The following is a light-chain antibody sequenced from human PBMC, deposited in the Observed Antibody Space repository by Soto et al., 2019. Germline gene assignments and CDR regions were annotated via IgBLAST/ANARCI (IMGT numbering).Light chain of an antibody. V-gene: IGLV1-40*01. Sequence: QSVLTQPPSVSGAPGQRVTISCTGSSSNIGAGYDVHWYQQLPGTAPKLLMYGNSNRPSGVPDRFSGSKSGTSASLAITGLQAEDEADYYCQSYEIRLSGHVVFGGGTKLTVL. CDR2: GNS. J-gene: IGLJ2*01. CDR3: QSYEIRLSGHVV. CDR1: SSNIGAGYD.